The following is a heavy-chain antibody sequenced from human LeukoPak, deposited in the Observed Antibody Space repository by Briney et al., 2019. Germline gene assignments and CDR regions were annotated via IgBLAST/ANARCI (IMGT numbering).Heavy chain of an antibody. CDR3: AKLDSSGWSRPFDY. CDR2: MSHGGSNK. V-gene: IGHV3-30*18. CDR1: GFTFSSYA. J-gene: IGHJ4*02. D-gene: IGHD6-19*01. Sequence: QPGGSLRLSCAASGFTFSSYAMHWVRQAPGKGLEWVAVMSHGGSNKYYGDSVKGRFTISRDNSKNTLYLQMNSLRAEDTAVYYCAKLDSSGWSRPFDYWGQGTLVTVSS.